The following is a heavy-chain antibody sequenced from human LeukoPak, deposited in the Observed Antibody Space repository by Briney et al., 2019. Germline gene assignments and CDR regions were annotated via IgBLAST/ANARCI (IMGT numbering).Heavy chain of an antibody. V-gene: IGHV1-69*04. CDR2: IIPVLIIT. CDR1: GGTFSSSA. J-gene: IGHJ6*02. CDR3: ARDQGLTAPPPYGLDV. D-gene: IGHD5-18*01. Sequence: AVKVSCKTSGGTFSSSAITLVPPAPGQGLEWMGSIIPVLIITPYAQMFQGTVTITADTSTSTVYMELSSLRSEETAVYYCARDQGLTAPPPYGLDVWGQGTTVIVSS.